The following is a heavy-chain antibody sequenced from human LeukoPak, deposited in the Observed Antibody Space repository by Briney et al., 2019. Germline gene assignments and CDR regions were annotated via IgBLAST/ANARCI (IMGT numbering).Heavy chain of an antibody. CDR2: ISGNGGST. CDR1: GLTFSTHA. CDR3: AKDRRKTAASTLGS. D-gene: IGHD6-13*01. Sequence: GGSLRLSCAASGLTFSTHAMIWVWVRQAPGKGLEWVSGISGNGGSTFYADSVKGRSTISRDNSKNTLYLQMNSLRAEDTAVYYCAKDRRKTAASTLGSWGQGTLVTVSS. V-gene: IGHV3-23*01. J-gene: IGHJ5*01.